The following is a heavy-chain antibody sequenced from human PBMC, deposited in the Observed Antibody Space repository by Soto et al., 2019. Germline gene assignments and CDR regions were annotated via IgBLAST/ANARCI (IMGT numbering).Heavy chain of an antibody. CDR1: GFTLRTYG. D-gene: IGHD6-19*01. CDR3: ARPLEQWQLGFGMDV. V-gene: IGHV3-33*01. J-gene: IGHJ6*01. Sequence: GGSLRLSCAASGFTLRTYGMHWVRQAPGKGLEWVAVVWYDGSKKYYADSVRGRFTVSRDNSKNTLYLQMNSLRAEDTAVYYCARPLEQWQLGFGMDVWGQGSPVTVSS. CDR2: VWYDGSKK.